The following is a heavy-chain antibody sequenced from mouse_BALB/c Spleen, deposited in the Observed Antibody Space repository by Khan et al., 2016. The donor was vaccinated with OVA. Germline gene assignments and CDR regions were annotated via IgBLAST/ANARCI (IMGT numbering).Heavy chain of an antibody. CDR2: INTYTGEP. CDR3: ARISAYWYSDY. Sequence: QIQLVQSGPELKKPGETVKISCKASGFTFTNYGMNWVKQAPGKGLKWMGWINTYTGEPTYGDDFKGRFALSLETSASTAYLQINNLINEDMATYFCARISAYWYSDYWCAGTTVTVSS. D-gene: IGHD6-2*01. V-gene: IGHV9-1*02. J-gene: IGHJ1*01. CDR1: GFTFTNYG.